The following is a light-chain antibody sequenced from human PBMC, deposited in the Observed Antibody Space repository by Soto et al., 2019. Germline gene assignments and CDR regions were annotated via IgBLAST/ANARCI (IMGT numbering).Light chain of an antibody. CDR1: QSINNW. CDR2: KAS. Sequence: DIQMTQSPSTLSASVGDRVTITCRASQSINNWLAWYQQKPGKAPKLLIYKASNLDIGVPSRFSGSVSGTEFTLTISSLQYDDFATYYSNQYDTYWTFGQRTKVEIK. CDR3: NQYDTYWT. V-gene: IGKV1-5*03. J-gene: IGKJ1*01.